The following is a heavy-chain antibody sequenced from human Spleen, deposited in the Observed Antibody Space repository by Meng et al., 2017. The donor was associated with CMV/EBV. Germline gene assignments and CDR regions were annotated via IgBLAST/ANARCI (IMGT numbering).Heavy chain of an antibody. V-gene: IGHV3-30-3*01. J-gene: IGHJ4*02. D-gene: IGHD1-26*01. CDR2: ISYDGSNK. Sequence: VQLLESGGGLVQPGGSLRLSCAASGFTFSSYAMHWVRQAPGKGLEWVAVISYDGSNKYYADSVKGRFTISRDNSKNTLYLQMNSLRAEDTAVYYCARDPTTAPTYFDYWGQGPLVTVSS. CDR1: GFTFSSYA. CDR3: ARDPTTAPTYFDY.